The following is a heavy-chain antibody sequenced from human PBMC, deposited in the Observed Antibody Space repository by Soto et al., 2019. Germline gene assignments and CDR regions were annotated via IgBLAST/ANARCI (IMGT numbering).Heavy chain of an antibody. CDR1: GFTFSSYA. Sequence: QVQLVESGGGVVQPGRSLRLSCAASGFTFSSYAMHWVRQAPGKGLEWVAVISYDGSNKYYADSVKGRFTISRDNSKNTLYLQMNSLRAEDTAVYYCASFPYFDLWGRGTLVTVSS. CDR3: ASFPYFDL. CDR2: ISYDGSNK. J-gene: IGHJ2*01. V-gene: IGHV3-30-3*01.